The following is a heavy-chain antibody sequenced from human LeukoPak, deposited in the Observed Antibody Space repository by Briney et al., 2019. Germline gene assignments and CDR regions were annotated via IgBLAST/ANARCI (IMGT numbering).Heavy chain of an antibody. J-gene: IGHJ3*02. CDR1: GFTFSSYA. CDR2: IYYSGST. D-gene: IGHD3-10*01. V-gene: IGHV4-59*12. Sequence: GSLRLSCAASGFTFSSYAMSWIRQPPGKGLEWIGYIYYSGSTNYNPSLKSRVTISVDTSKNQFSLKLSSVTAADTAVYYCARRPMVRGVLPPASIRAFSKAFDIWGQGTMVTVSS. CDR3: ARRPMVRGVLPPASIRAFSKAFDI.